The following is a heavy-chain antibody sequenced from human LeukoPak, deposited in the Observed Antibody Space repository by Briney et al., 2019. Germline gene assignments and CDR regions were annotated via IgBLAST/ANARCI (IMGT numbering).Heavy chain of an antibody. Sequence: ASVKVSCKASGYTFTSYGISWVRQAPGQGLKWMGWISAYNGNTNYAQKLQGRVTMTTDTSTSTAYMELRSLRSDDTAVYYCAISSRGSSGTPDAFDIWGQGTMVTVSS. CDR1: GYTFTSYG. CDR3: AISSRGSSGTPDAFDI. J-gene: IGHJ3*02. V-gene: IGHV1-18*01. D-gene: IGHD3-22*01. CDR2: ISAYNGNT.